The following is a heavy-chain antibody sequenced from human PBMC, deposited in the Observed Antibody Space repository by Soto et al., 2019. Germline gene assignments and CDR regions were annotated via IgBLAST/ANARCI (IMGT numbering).Heavy chain of an antibody. D-gene: IGHD5-18*01. Sequence: SETLSLTGTVSGGSISSYYWSWIRQPPGKGLEWIGYIYYSGSTNYNPSLKSRVTISVDTSKNQFSLKLSSVTAADTAVYYCARVTRGYSYGYPYYFDYWGQGTLVTVSS. J-gene: IGHJ4*02. CDR2: IYYSGST. CDR1: GGSISSYY. V-gene: IGHV4-59*01. CDR3: ARVTRGYSYGYPYYFDY.